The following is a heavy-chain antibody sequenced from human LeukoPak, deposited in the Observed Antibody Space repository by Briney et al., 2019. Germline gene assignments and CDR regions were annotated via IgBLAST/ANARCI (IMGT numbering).Heavy chain of an antibody. CDR3: ARDQWIQPGRGMDV. Sequence: GGSLRLSCAASGFTFSSYAMHWVRQAPGKGLEWVSVIYSGGSTYYADSVKGRFTISRDNSKNTLYLQMNSLRAEDTAVYYCARDQWIQPGRGMDVWGQGTTVTVSS. J-gene: IGHJ6*02. D-gene: IGHD5-18*01. CDR2: IYSGGST. V-gene: IGHV3-53*01. CDR1: GFTFSSYA.